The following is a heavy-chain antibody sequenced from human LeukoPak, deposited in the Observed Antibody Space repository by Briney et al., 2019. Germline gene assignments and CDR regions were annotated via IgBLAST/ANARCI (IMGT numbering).Heavy chain of an antibody. V-gene: IGHV3-23*01. CDR3: AKETTIFGVVIINDAFDI. J-gene: IGHJ3*02. D-gene: IGHD3-3*01. Sequence: GGSLRLSCAASGFTFSNYAMSWVRQAPGKGLEWVSAISGSGGSTYYADSVKGRFTISRDNSKNTLYLQMNSLRAEDTAVYYCAKETTIFGVVIINDAFDIWGQGTMVTVSS. CDR1: GFTFSNYA. CDR2: ISGSGGST.